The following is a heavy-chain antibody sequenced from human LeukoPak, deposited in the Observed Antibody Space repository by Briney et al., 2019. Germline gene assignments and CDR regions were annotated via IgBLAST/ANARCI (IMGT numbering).Heavy chain of an antibody. CDR3: AREVDWGYGSFDY. CDR2: IKQDGSEK. J-gene: IGHJ4*02. V-gene: IGHV3-7*03. D-gene: IGHD7-27*01. CDR1: GFTFSSHW. Sequence: PGGSLRLSCAASGFTFSSHWMSWVRQAPGKGLEWVAHIKQDGSEKYYVDSVKGRFTISRDNAKNSLYLQMNSLRAEDTAVYYCAREVDWGYGSFDYWGQGTLVTVSS.